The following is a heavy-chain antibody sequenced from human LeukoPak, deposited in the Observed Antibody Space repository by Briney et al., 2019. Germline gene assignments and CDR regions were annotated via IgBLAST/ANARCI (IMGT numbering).Heavy chain of an antibody. Sequence: PSQTLSLTCTVSRGSISSGGYYWSWIRQHPGKGLEWIGYIYYSGSTYYNPSLKSRVTISVDTSKNQFSLKLSSVTAADTAVYYCARRLLSSGYIDAFDIWGQGTMVTVSS. D-gene: IGHD3-22*01. CDR1: RGSISSGGYY. V-gene: IGHV4-31*03. J-gene: IGHJ3*02. CDR2: IYYSGST. CDR3: ARRLLSSGYIDAFDI.